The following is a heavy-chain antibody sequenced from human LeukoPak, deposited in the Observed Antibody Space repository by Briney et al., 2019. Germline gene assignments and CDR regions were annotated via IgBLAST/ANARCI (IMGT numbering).Heavy chain of an antibody. CDR2: IYPRDGST. CDR3: ARDQEGFDY. Sequence: ASVKVSCKASGYIFTSNYIHWVRQAPGQGLEWMGMIYPRDGSTSYAQKFQGRVTVTRDTSTSTVHMELSGLRSEDTAVYYCARDQEGFDYWGQGTLVTVSS. CDR1: GYIFTSNY. J-gene: IGHJ4*02. V-gene: IGHV1-46*01.